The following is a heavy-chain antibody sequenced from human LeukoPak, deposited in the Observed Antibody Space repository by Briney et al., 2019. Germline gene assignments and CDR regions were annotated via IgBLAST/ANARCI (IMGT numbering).Heavy chain of an antibody. CDR2: IYPRDGST. CDR3: ARDQEGFDY. Sequence: ASVKVSCKASGYIFTSNYIHWVRQAPGQGLEWMGMIYPRDGSTSYAQKFQGRVTVTRDTSTSTVHMELSGLRSEDTAVYYCARDQEGFDYWGQGTLVTVSS. CDR1: GYIFTSNY. J-gene: IGHJ4*02. V-gene: IGHV1-46*01.